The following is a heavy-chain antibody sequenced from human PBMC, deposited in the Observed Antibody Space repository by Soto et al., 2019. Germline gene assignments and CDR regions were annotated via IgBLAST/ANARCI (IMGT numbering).Heavy chain of an antibody. CDR3: AKDIWRFLEWPPRHYYGMDV. J-gene: IGHJ6*02. D-gene: IGHD3-3*01. V-gene: IGHV3-43*01. CDR1: GVTFDDYT. Sequence: GGSLRLSCAASGVTFDDYTMHWVRQAPGKGLEWVSLISWDGGSTYYADSVKGRFTISRDNSKNSLYLQMNSLRTEDTALYYCAKDIWRFLEWPPRHYYGMDVWGQGTTVTVSS. CDR2: ISWDGGST.